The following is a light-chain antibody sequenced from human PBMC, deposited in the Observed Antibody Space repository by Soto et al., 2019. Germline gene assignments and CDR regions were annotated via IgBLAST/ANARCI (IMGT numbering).Light chain of an antibody. CDR2: GTS. CDR3: QQVGSSPGFT. J-gene: IGKJ3*01. Sequence: EIVLTQSPGTLSLSPGERATLSCRASQNINSRYLAWYQQKPGQAPRLLIYGTSSRSTGIQDRFSGSGSGTAFTLTTSRLEPVDFAVYSCQQVGSSPGFTFGAGTKVDI. CDR1: QNINSRY. V-gene: IGKV3-20*01.